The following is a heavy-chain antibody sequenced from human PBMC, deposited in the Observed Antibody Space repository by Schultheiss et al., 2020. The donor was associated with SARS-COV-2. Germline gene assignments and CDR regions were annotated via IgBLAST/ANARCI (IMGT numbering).Heavy chain of an antibody. D-gene: IGHD6-6*01. V-gene: IGHV4-4*07. CDR2: IYTSGST. J-gene: IGHJ4*02. CDR3: AGRYSSSPADY. CDR1: GGSISSYY. Sequence: SQTLSLTCTVSGGSISSYYWSWIRQPPGKGLEWIGSIYTSGSTNYNPSLKSRVTISVDTSKNQFSLKLSSVTAADTAVYYCAGRYSSSPADYWGQGTLVTVSS.